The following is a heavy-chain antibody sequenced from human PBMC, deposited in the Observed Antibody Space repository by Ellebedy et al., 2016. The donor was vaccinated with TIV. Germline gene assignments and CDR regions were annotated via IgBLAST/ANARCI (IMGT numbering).Heavy chain of an antibody. D-gene: IGHD3-22*01. CDR2: IYYRGNT. CDR3: ARAPPHYDSTGYSYHFNLGLDV. V-gene: IGHV4-59*01. Sequence: SETLSLXCTVSGASIVNSYWNWIRQSPGGGLEWIGFIYYRGNTFYNPALKSRVTMAVDMSKNQLSLMLRSVTTADTAVYFCARAPPHYDSTGYSYHFNLGLDVWGQGTTVTVSS. J-gene: IGHJ6*02. CDR1: GASIVNSY.